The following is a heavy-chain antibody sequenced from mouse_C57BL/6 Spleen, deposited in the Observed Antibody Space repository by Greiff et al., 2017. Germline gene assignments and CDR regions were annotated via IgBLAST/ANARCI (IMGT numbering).Heavy chain of an antibody. CDR2: ISYDGSN. CDR1: GYSITSGYY. D-gene: IGHD6-2*01. CDR3: AREGSLYWYFDV. V-gene: IGHV3-6*01. Sequence: ESGPGLVKPSQSLSLTCSVTGYSITSGYYWNWIRQFPGNKLEWMGYISYDGSNNYNPSLKNRISITRDTSKNQFFLKLNSVTTEDTATYYCAREGSLYWYFDVWGTGTTVTVSS. J-gene: IGHJ1*03.